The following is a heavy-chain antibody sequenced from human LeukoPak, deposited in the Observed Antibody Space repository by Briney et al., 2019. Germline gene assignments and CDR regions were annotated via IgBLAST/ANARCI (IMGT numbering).Heavy chain of an antibody. D-gene: IGHD4/OR15-4a*01. CDR3: ARDCNAGGLWVDY. Sequence: PGGSLRLSCAASGFTFSSYAMHWVRQAPGKGLEWVAVISYDGSNKYYADSVKGRFTISRDNSKNTLYLQMNSLRAEDTAVYYCARDCNAGGLWVDYWGQGTLVTVSS. CDR1: GFTFSSYA. J-gene: IGHJ4*02. CDR2: ISYDGSNK. V-gene: IGHV3-30-3*01.